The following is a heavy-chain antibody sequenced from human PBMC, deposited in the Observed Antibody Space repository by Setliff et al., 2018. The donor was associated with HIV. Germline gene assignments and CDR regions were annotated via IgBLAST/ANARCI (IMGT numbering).Heavy chain of an antibody. J-gene: IGHJ4*02. CDR3: ATDLETSEWELLTFDY. CDR1: GYTFIDYY. V-gene: IGHV1-69-2*01. Sequence: ASVKVSCKGSGYTFIDYYMHWVQQAPGKGLEWMGRVDPEDGETIYAEKFQGRVTITADTSTDTAYMELSSLRSEDTAVYYCATDLETSEWELLTFDYWGQGTLVTVSS. D-gene: IGHD1-26*01. CDR2: VDPEDGET.